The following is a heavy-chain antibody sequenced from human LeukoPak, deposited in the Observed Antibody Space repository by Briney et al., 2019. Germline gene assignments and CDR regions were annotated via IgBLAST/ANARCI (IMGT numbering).Heavy chain of an antibody. CDR3: AKAGRDYDFWSGDFDY. V-gene: IGHV3-21*01. CDR1: GFTFSSYS. D-gene: IGHD3-3*01. Sequence: GSLRLSCAASGFTFSSYSMNWVLQAPGKGLEWVSSISSSSSYIYYADSVKGRFTISRDNAKNSLYLQMNSLRAEDTAVYYCAKAGRDYDFWSGDFDYWGQGTLVTVSS. CDR2: ISSSSSYI. J-gene: IGHJ4*02.